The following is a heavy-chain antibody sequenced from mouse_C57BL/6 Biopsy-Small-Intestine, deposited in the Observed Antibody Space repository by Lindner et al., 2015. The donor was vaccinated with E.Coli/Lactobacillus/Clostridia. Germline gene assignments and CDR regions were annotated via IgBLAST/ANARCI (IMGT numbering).Heavy chain of an antibody. Sequence: VQLQESGGGLVKPGGSLKLSCAASGFTFSDYGMHWVRQAPEKGLEWVAYISSGSSTIYYADTVKGRFTISRDNAKNTLFLQMTSLRPEDTAMYYCARPHYYAMDYWGQGTSVTVSS. J-gene: IGHJ4*01. V-gene: IGHV5-17*01. CDR1: GFTFSDYG. CDR2: ISSGSSTI. CDR3: ARPHYYAMDY.